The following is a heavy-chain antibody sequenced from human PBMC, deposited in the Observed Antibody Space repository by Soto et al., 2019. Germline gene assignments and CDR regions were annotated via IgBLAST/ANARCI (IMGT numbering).Heavy chain of an antibody. J-gene: IGHJ5*02. CDR1: GYTLTELS. V-gene: IGHV1-24*01. D-gene: IGHD5-18*01. CDR2: FDPEDGET. Sequence: ASVKVSCKVSGYTLTELSMHWVRQAPGKGLEWMGGFDPEDGETIYAQMFQGRVTMTEDTSTDTAYMELSSLRSEDTAVYYCETFLSEYSYGQVWFDPWGQGTQVTVSS. CDR3: ETFLSEYSYGQVWFDP.